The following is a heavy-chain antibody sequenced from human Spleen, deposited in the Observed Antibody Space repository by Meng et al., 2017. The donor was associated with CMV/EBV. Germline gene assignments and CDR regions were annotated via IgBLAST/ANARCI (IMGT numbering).Heavy chain of an antibody. CDR1: GYTFTTYG. CDR3: ARDPSQGNWFDP. CDR2: INGYNGNT. J-gene: IGHJ5*02. Sequence: CKDSGYTFTTYGISWVRQAPGQGLEWMGWINGYNGNTNYAQKLQGRVTMTTDTSTSTAYMELRSLRSDDTAVYYCARDPSQGNWFDPWGQGTLVTVSS. V-gene: IGHV1-18*01.